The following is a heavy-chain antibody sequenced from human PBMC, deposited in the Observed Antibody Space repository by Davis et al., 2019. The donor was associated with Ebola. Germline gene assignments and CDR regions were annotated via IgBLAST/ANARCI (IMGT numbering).Heavy chain of an antibody. D-gene: IGHD6-6*01. V-gene: IGHV4-59*01. CDR3: AGLAARSSYYYGMDV. CDR1: GGSIRNYY. CDR2: IYDRGTT. J-gene: IGHJ6*02. Sequence: SETLSLTCTVSGGSIRNYYWSWIRQPPGKGLEWLGYIYDRGTTNYNPFLKSRVTISVDTSKNQFSLKLSSVTAADTAVYYCAGLAARSSYYYGMDVWGQGTTVSVSS.